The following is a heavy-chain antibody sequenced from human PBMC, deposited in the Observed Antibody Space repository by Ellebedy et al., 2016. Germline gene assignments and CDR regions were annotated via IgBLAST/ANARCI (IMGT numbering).Heavy chain of an antibody. Sequence: SETLSLTXTVSGDSINNNQDWGWIRQPPGKGLEWIGSIYYSGTTFYNPSLKSRLTLSLDTSMNQFSLRLTSVTAADTAVYYCARLVSWAEAGGYWGQGTLVTVSS. J-gene: IGHJ4*02. CDR3: ARLVSWAEAGGY. CDR1: GDSINNNQD. V-gene: IGHV4-39*01. CDR2: IYYSGTT. D-gene: IGHD6-19*01.